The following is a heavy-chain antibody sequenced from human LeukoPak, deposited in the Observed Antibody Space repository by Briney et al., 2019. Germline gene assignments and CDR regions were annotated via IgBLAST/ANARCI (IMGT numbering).Heavy chain of an antibody. V-gene: IGHV1-18*01. CDR1: GYTFTNYG. J-gene: IGHJ3*02. CDR2: ISTYNGNS. D-gene: IGHD6-19*01. CDR3: ARAGGWAREDYKGDAFDI. Sequence: ASVKVSCKASGYTFTNYGICWVRQAPGQGLEWMGWISTYNGNSNYAQKLQDRVTVTTDTSTATAYLDLRNLRSDDTAVYYCARAGGWAREDYKGDAFDIWGQETIVTVSS.